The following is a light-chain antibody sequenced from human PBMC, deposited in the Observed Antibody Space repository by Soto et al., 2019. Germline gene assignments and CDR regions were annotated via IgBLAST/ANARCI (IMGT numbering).Light chain of an antibody. CDR3: QKYNSAPWT. Sequence: NQVTQSPSSLSASLGDRVTITCRASLGISYYLAWYQQKPGKAPKLLIYAASTLQSGVPSRFRGSRSGTDFTLTISSLQPEDVATYFCQKYNSAPWTFGQGTKVEIK. J-gene: IGKJ1*01. V-gene: IGKV1-27*01. CDR1: LGISYY. CDR2: AAS.